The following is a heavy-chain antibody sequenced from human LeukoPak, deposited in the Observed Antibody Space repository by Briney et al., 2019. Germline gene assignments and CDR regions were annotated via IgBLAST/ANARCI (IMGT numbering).Heavy chain of an antibody. Sequence: SVNVSCKASGCTFSSYAISWVRQAPAQGLEWMGGIIPIFGTANYEQKFQGRVTITADESTSTAYMELSSLRSEDTAVYYCARVGGWLYYYGMDVWGQRTTVTVSS. D-gene: IGHD6-19*01. V-gene: IGHV1-69*13. J-gene: IGHJ6*02. CDR1: GCTFSSYA. CDR2: IIPIFGTA. CDR3: ARVGGWLYYYGMDV.